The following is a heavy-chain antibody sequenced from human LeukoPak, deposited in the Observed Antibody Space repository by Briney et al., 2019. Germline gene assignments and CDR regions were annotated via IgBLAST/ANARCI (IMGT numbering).Heavy chain of an antibody. CDR2: TDTSGVIT. D-gene: IGHD5-18*01. V-gene: IGHV3-23*05. Sequence: GGSLRLSCAASGFTFSNYGMNWVRQAPGKGLEWVSVTDTSGVITYYTDSVKGRFTISRDNSKNTLNLQMDSLRVEGTAVYYCAKGDTDVIRRYYLDSWGQGTLVTVSS. CDR3: AKGDTDVIRRYYLDS. J-gene: IGHJ4*02. CDR1: GFTFSNYG.